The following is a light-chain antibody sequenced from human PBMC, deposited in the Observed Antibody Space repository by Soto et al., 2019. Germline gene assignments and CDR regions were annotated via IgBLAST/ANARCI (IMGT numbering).Light chain of an antibody. Sequence: DIQMTQSPCTLSASLGDRVTITCRASQSINSWLAWYQQSPGKAPKLLLYEGSSLENGVPARFSGSGSGTEFTLTISSLQPDDIADYYCQQYKSYFRTFGQGTKVEIK. CDR3: QQYKSYFRT. CDR2: EGS. CDR1: QSINSW. V-gene: IGKV1-5*03. J-gene: IGKJ1*01.